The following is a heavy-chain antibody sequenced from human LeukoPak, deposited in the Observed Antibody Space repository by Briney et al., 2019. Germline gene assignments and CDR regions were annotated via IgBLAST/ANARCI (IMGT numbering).Heavy chain of an antibody. CDR1: GFTVSSNS. V-gene: IGHV3-48*04. CDR3: ARAHYYDSSGLDF. Sequence: GGSLRLSCTVSGFTVSSNSWNWVRQAPGKGLEWVSYISSSGSTIYYADSLKGRFTISRDNAKNSLYLQMNSLRAEDTAVYYCARAHYYDSSGLDFWGQGTLVTVSS. CDR2: ISSSGSTI. D-gene: IGHD3-22*01. J-gene: IGHJ4*02.